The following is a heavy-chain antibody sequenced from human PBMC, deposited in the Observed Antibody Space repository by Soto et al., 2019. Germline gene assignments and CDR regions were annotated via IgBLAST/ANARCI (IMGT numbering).Heavy chain of an antibody. V-gene: IGHV3-23*01. CDR3: AKDYYDSSGPPGAFDI. D-gene: IGHD3-22*01. CDR2: ISGSGGRT. J-gene: IGHJ3*02. Sequence: GGSLRLSCAASGFTFSSYAMSWVRQAPGKGLEWISSISGSGGRTYFADSVKGRFTISRDNSKNTLFLQMNSLRAEDTAVYYCAKDYYDSSGPPGAFDIWGQGTMVTVSS. CDR1: GFTFSSYA.